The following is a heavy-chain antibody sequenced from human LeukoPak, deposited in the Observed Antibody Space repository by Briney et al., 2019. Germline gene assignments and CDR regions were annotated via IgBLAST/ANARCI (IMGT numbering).Heavy chain of an antibody. Sequence: GSLRLSCAASGFTFSSYSMNWIRQPPGKGLEWIGSIYSGGSTYYNPSLKSRVTISVDTSKNQFSLKLSSVTAADTAVYYCARLRVSVTTTSDFDYWGQGTLVTVSS. CDR2: IYSGGST. D-gene: IGHD5-12*01. V-gene: IGHV4-39*01. CDR3: ARLRVSVTTTSDFDY. J-gene: IGHJ4*02. CDR1: GFTFSSYS.